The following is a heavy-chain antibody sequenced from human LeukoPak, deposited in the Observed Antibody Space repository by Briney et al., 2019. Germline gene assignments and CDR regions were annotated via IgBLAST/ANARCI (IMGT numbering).Heavy chain of an antibody. J-gene: IGHJ4*02. CDR3: AKGITIFGVVDYYFDY. Sequence: PGRSLRLSCAASGFTFDDYAMHWVRQAPGKGLEWVSGISWNSGSIGYADSVKGRFTISRDNAKNSLYLQMNSLRAEDTAVYYCAKGITIFGVVDYYFDYWGQGTLVTVSS. CDR2: ISWNSGSI. V-gene: IGHV3-9*01. D-gene: IGHD3-3*01. CDR1: GFTFDDYA.